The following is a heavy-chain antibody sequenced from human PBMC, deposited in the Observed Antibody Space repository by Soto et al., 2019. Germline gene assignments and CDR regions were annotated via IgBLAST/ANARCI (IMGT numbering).Heavy chain of an antibody. J-gene: IGHJ4*02. CDR3: ARRVYASSYPFDY. CDR1: GGTCGSYT. V-gene: IGHV1-69*06. D-gene: IGHD6-13*01. CDR2: IMPFIDTS. Sequence: KVSCKASGGTCGSYTRNWVGQAPGEGLEWLGGIMPFIDTSTYAQMLQGRVTITADNSTSTAYMELSSLKSDDTAVYYCARRVYASSYPFDYWGQGTLVTVSS.